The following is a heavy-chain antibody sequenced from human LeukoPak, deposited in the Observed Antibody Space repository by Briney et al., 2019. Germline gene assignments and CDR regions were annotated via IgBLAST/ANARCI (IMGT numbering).Heavy chain of an antibody. CDR1: GGSISSGGYY. CDR3: AGDHGSYDTRGAFDI. J-gene: IGHJ3*02. D-gene: IGHD1-26*01. CDR2: IYHSGST. V-gene: IGHV4-30-2*01. Sequence: SQTLSLTCTVSGGSISSGGYYWSWIRQPPGKGLEWIGYIYHSGSTYYNPSLKSRVTISVDRSKNQFSLKLSSMTAADTAVYYCAGDHGSYDTRGAFDIWGQGTMVTVSS.